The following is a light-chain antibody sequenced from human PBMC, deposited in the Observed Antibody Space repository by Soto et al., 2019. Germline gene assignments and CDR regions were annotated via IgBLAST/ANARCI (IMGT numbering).Light chain of an antibody. V-gene: IGLV2-8*01. CDR3: SSYSGTNYHYV. CDR1: SSDVGGYNY. CDR2: EVS. Sequence: QSALTQPPSASGSFGQSVTISCTGTSSDVGGYNYVSWYQQHPGKAPKLMIYEVSERPSGVPDRFSGSKSGNTASLTVSGLQADDEADYYCSSYSGTNYHYVFGTGTKXT. J-gene: IGLJ1*01.